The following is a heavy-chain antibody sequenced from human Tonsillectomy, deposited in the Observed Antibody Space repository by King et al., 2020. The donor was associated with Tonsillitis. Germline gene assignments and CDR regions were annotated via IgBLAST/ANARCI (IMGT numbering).Heavy chain of an antibody. V-gene: IGHV4-39*01. CDR3: ASFTQPGIAVAGTIDY. CDR1: GGSISSSSYY. Sequence: QLQESGPGLVKPSETLSLTCTVSGGSISSSSYYWGWIRQPPGKGLEWIGSIYYSGSTYYNPSLKSRVTISVDTSKNQFSLKLSSVTAADTAVYYCASFTQPGIAVAGTIDYWGQGTLVTVSS. D-gene: IGHD6-19*01. J-gene: IGHJ4*02. CDR2: IYYSGST.